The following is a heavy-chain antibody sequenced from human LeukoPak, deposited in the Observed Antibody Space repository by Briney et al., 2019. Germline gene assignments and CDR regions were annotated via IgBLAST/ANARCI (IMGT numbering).Heavy chain of an antibody. D-gene: IGHD6-13*01. CDR1: GGSISTYY. CDR2: VYYSGST. CDR3: ARQSYSSTVGPLDFDY. Sequence: PETLSLTCTVSGGSISTYYWSWIRQPPGKGLEWIGYVYYSGSTNYNPSLKSRVTISVDTSKNQFSLKVSSVTAADTAVYYCARQSYSSTVGPLDFDYWGQGTLVTVSS. J-gene: IGHJ4*02. V-gene: IGHV4-59*08.